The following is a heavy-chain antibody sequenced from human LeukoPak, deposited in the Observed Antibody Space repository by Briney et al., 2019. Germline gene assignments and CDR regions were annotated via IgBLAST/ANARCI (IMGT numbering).Heavy chain of an antibody. Sequence: GASVKVSCKAFGYTFTSNYMHWVRQAPGQGPEWMGVISPSGGSTTYAQKFQGRVTLTRDMSTSTDYLELSSLRSEDTAVYYCARNGRYFDWLYNWFDPWGQGTLVTVSS. CDR2: ISPSGGST. CDR1: GYTFTSNY. CDR3: ARNGRYFDWLYNWFDP. D-gene: IGHD3-9*01. V-gene: IGHV1-46*01. J-gene: IGHJ5*02.